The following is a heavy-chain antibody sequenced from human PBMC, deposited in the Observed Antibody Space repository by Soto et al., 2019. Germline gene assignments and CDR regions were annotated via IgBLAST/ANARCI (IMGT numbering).Heavy chain of an antibody. Sequence: QVQLVESGGGVVQPGRSLRLSCAASGFTFSNYGMHWVRQPPGKGLECVAALSYDGSNKYYPDSVKGRFTISRDNSKNTLYLQMNSLRPEDTAVYYCAKDSLIRGQAEIDYWGQGTLVTVSS. CDR2: LSYDGSNK. J-gene: IGHJ4*02. D-gene: IGHD2-8*01. CDR3: AKDSLIRGQAEIDY. V-gene: IGHV3-30*18. CDR1: GFTFSNYG.